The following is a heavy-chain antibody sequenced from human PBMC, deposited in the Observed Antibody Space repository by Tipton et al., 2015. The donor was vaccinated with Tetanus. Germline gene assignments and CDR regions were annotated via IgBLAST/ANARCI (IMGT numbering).Heavy chain of an antibody. CDR3: VREINGGNSGYDYYFDN. V-gene: IGHV1-2*02. D-gene: IGHD5-12*01. J-gene: IGHJ4*02. Sequence: QLVQSGAEVKKPGASVKVSCKASGYPFTSYYMHWVRQAPGRGLEWMGWINPYTGGTNLPRKFQGRVTMTRDKSASTAYMDLSSLRSDDTAVYYCVREINGGNSGYDYYFDNWGQGTLVTVSA. CDR1: GYPFTSYY. CDR2: INPYTGGT.